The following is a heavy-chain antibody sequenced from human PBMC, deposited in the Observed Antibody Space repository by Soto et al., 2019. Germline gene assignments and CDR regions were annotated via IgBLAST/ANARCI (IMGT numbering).Heavy chain of an antibody. J-gene: IGHJ3*02. D-gene: IGHD4-17*01. CDR1: GYTFTIYG. CDR2: ISAYNGNT. V-gene: IGHV1-18*01. CDR3: ARDRNHDYGDYVLAFDI. Sequence: ASLNVSCKASGYTFTIYGISWVRQAPGQGLEWMGWISAYNGNTNYAQKLQGRVTMTTDTSTSTAYMELRSLRSDDTAVYYCARDRNHDYGDYVLAFDIWGQGTMVIVSS.